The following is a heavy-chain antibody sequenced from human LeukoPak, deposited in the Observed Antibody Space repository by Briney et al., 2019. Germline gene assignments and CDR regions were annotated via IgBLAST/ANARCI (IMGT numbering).Heavy chain of an antibody. V-gene: IGHV1-69*01. CDR3: ARAGATFDYYDSSGYHGLDY. J-gene: IGHJ4*02. CDR2: IIPIFGTA. CDR1: GGTFSSYA. Sequence: SVKVSCKASGGTFSSYAISWVRQAPGQGLEWMGGIIPIFGTANYAQKFQGRVTITADESTSTAYMELSSLRSEDTAVYYCARAGATFDYYDSSGYHGLDYWGQGTLVTVSS. D-gene: IGHD3-22*01.